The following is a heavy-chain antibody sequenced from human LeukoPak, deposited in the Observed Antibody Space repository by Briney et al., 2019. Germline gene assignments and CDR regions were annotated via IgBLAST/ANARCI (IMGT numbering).Heavy chain of an antibody. D-gene: IGHD6-19*01. CDR3: AKRGPHRWLVIGVFDAFDI. Sequence: TGGPLRLSCAASGFTFSSYAMSWVRQAPGKGLEWVSAISGSGGSTYYADSVKGRFTISRDNSKNTLYLQMNSLRAEDTAVYYCAKRGPHRWLVIGVFDAFDIWGQGTMVTVSS. V-gene: IGHV3-23*01. J-gene: IGHJ3*02. CDR2: ISGSGGST. CDR1: GFTFSSYA.